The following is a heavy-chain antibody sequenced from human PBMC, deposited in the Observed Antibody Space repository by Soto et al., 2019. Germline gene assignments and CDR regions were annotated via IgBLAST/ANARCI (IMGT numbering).Heavy chain of an antibody. CDR2: IYPGDSDT. V-gene: IGHV5-51*01. CDR3: ARTDMVRGVIIDSYYYYGMDV. D-gene: IGHD3-10*01. Sequence: GESLKISCKGSGYSFTSYWIGWVRQMPGKGLEWMGIIYPGDSDTRYSPSFQGQVTTSADKSISTAYLQWSSLKASDTAMYYCARTDMVRGVIIDSYYYYGMDVWGQGTTVTVSS. J-gene: IGHJ6*02. CDR1: GYSFTSYW.